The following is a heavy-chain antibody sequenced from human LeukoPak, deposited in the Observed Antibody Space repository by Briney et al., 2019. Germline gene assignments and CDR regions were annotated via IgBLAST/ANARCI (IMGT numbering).Heavy chain of an antibody. J-gene: IGHJ3*02. D-gene: IGHD3-22*01. CDR2: ISPKSGDT. CDR3: ARGKDDSTGHYDAFDI. CDR1: GYSFSDNY. V-gene: IGHV1-2*02. Sequence: GASVKVSCKASGYSFSDNYVHWVRQAPGQGLEYMGWISPKSGDTNFSQRFKGRLIMTSDTSINTVYMEMRKLKSDDTAVHFCARGKDDSTGHYDAFDIWGHGTMVTVSS.